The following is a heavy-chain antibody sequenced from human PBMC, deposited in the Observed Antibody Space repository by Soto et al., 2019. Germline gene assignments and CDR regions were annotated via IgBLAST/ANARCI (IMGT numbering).Heavy chain of an antibody. J-gene: IGHJ6*02. V-gene: IGHV1-69*06. D-gene: IGHD6-13*01. CDR1: GGTFSSYD. CDR3: ARGKKSIAAAGPYYYYGMDV. CDR2: IIPIFGTA. Sequence: SVKVSCKASGGTFSSYDISWVRQAPGQGLEWMGGIIPIFGTANYAQKFQGRVTITANKSTSTAYMELSSLRSEDTAVYYCARGKKSIAAAGPYYYYGMDVWGQGTTVTVSS.